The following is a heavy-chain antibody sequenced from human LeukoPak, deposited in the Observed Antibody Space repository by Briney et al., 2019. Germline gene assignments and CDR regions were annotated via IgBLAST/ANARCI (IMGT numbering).Heavy chain of an antibody. J-gene: IGHJ4*02. Sequence: ASVKVSCKASGYTFTSYYMHWVRQAPGQGLGWMGIINPSGGSTSYAQKFQGRVTVTRDTSTSTVYMALSSLRSEDTALYYCARAGYDTSGYYSYWGQGTLVTVSS. CDR1: GYTFTSYY. CDR3: ARAGYDTSGYYSY. V-gene: IGHV1-46*01. D-gene: IGHD3-22*01. CDR2: INPSGGST.